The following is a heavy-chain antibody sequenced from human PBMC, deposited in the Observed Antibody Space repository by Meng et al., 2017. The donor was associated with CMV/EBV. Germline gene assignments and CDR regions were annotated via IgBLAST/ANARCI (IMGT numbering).Heavy chain of an antibody. CDR2: TYYRSKWYN. Sequence: SETLSLTCAISGDSVSSNSSAWNWIRQSPSRGLEWLGRTYYRSKWYNDYAVSVKSRITITPDTSKNQFSLQLNSVTPEDTAVYYCARDHERRNVLRFLEWFSGMDVWGQGTTVTVSS. CDR3: ARDHERRNVLRFLEWFSGMDV. V-gene: IGHV6-1*01. J-gene: IGHJ6*02. D-gene: IGHD3-3*01. CDR1: GDSVSSNSSA.